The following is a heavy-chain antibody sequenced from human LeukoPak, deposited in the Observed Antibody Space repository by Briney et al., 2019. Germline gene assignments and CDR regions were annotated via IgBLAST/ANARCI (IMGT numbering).Heavy chain of an antibody. Sequence: SETLSLTCAVYGGSFSGYYWSWIRQPPGKGLEWIGEINHSGNTEYNPSLKSRVTISVDTSKNQFSLKLSSVTAADTAVYYCARAEITIFPYYFDYWGQGTLVTVSS. D-gene: IGHD3-9*01. V-gene: IGHV4-34*01. J-gene: IGHJ4*02. CDR1: GGSFSGYY. CDR3: ARAEITIFPYYFDY. CDR2: INHSGNT.